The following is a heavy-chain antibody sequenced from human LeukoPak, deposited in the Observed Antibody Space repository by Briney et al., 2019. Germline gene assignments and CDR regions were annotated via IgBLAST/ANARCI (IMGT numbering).Heavy chain of an antibody. V-gene: IGHV1-8*01. Sequence: ASVKVSCXASAYTFTSYNINWVRQATGQGLGWMGWMNPNSGNTGYAQKFQGRVTMTRNTSISTAYMELSSLTSEDTAVYYCARDGSGSYYDRGWFDPWGQGTLVTVSS. CDR2: MNPNSGNT. D-gene: IGHD3-10*01. CDR1: AYTFTSYN. J-gene: IGHJ5*02. CDR3: ARDGSGSYYDRGWFDP.